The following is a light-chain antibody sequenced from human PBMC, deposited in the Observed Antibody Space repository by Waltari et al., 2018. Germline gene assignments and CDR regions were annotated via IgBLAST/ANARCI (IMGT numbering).Light chain of an antibody. Sequence: SCRGSQSISKYFVGYKQRPGHAPRLPSYAASTRATGIPDRFSGSGFGTDFTLTLSRLEPEEFAMYYCQNHERLPATFGQGTKVEIK. CDR2: AAS. CDR1: QSISKY. V-gene: IGKV3-11*01. CDR3: QNHERLPAT. J-gene: IGKJ1*01.